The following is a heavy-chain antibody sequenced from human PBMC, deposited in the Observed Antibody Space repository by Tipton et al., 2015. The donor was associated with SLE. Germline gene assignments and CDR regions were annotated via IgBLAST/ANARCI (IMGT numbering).Heavy chain of an antibody. CDR2: IYYSGST. CDR1: GGSISTYY. CDR3: ARAGAGYYYYSYMDV. V-gene: IGHV4-59*01. J-gene: IGHJ6*03. Sequence: TLSLTCTASGGSISTYYWSWIRQPPGKGLEWIGYIYYSGSTNYNPSLKSRVTISVDTSKNQFSLKLSSVTAADTAVYYCARAGAGYYYYSYMDVWGKGTTLTVSS.